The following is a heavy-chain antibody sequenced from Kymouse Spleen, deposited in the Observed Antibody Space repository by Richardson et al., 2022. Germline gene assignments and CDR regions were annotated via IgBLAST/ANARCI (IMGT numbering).Heavy chain of an antibody. V-gene: IGHV4-39*01. CDR1: GGSISSSSYY. CDR2: IYYSGST. Sequence: QLQLQESGPGLVKPSETLSLTCTVSGGSISSSSYYWGWIRQPPGKGLEWIGSIYYSGSTYYNPSLKSRVTISVDTSKNQFSLKLSSVTAADTAVYYCARHHYGSGSSDAFDIWGQGTMVTVSS. CDR3: ARHHYGSGSSDAFDI. D-gene: IGHD3-10*01. J-gene: IGHJ3*02.